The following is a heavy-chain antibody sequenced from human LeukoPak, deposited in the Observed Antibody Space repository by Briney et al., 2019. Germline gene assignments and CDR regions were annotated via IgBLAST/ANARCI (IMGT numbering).Heavy chain of an antibody. J-gene: IGHJ4*02. CDR1: GYSISSGYY. Sequence: SETLSLTCTVSGYSISSGYYWGWIRQPPGKGLEWIGSIYHSGRTFYNPSLKSRVTISVDTSKNQFSLKLSSVTAADTAVYYCARFGWYGSGTLDYWGQGTLVTVSS. CDR2: IYHSGRT. CDR3: ARFGWYGSGTLDY. V-gene: IGHV4-38-2*02. D-gene: IGHD3-10*01.